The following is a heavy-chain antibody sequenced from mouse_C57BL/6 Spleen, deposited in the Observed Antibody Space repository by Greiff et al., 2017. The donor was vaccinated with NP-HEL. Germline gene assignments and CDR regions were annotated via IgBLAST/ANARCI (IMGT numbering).Heavy chain of an antibody. CDR3: ARGNYYGSSFYFDY. D-gene: IGHD1-1*01. V-gene: IGHV1-75*01. Sequence: QVQLQQSGPELVKPGASVKISCKASGYTFTDYYINWVKQRPGQGLEWIGWIFPGSGSTYYNEKFKGKATLTVDNSSSTAYMLLSSLTSEDSAVYFCARGNYYGSSFYFDYWGQGTTLTVSS. CDR1: GYTFTDYY. J-gene: IGHJ2*01. CDR2: IFPGSGST.